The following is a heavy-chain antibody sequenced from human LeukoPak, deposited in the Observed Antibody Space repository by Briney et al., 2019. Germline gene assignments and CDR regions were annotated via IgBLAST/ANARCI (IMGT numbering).Heavy chain of an antibody. CDR3: ARTNYYDSSGYPY. V-gene: IGHV3-23*01. CDR2: ISASGGAT. Sequence: GGSLRLSCAASGLTFSTHDMSWVRQAPGKGLEWVSIISASGGATYYADSVKGRFTISRDNSKNSLYLQMNSLRAEDTAVYYCARTNYYDSSGYPYWGQGTLVTVSS. D-gene: IGHD3-22*01. CDR1: GLTFSTHD. J-gene: IGHJ4*02.